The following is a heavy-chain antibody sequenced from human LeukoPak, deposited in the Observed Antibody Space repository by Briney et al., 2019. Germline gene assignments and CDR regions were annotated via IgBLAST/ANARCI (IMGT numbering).Heavy chain of an antibody. CDR2: IYPGDSDT. D-gene: IGHD3-16*01. CDR3: ARPSVLGSRYYFDY. CDR1: GYSITSYW. V-gene: IGHV5-51*01. J-gene: IGHJ4*02. Sequence: GESLKISCKGSGYSITSYWIGWVRHMPGKGLEGMGTIYPGDSDTRYSPSFQGQVTISAVKSISTAYLQWSSLKASDTAMYYCARPSVLGSRYYFDYWGQGTLVTVSS.